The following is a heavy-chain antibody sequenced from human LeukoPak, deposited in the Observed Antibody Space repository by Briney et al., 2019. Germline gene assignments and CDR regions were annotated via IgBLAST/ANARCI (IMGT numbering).Heavy chain of an antibody. V-gene: IGHV3-23*01. CDR2: ISGSGGST. CDR3: AKANYGDYRTYFDL. D-gene: IGHD4-17*01. J-gene: IGHJ2*01. Sequence: HTGGSLRLSCAASGFTFSSYAMSWVRQAPGKGLEWVSAISGSGGSTYYADSVKGRFTISRDNSKNTLYLQMNSLRAEDTAVYYCAKANYGDYRTYFDLWGRGTLVTVSS. CDR1: GFTFSSYA.